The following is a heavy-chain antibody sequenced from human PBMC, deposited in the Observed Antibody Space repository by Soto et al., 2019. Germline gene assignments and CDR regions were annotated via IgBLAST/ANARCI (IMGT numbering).Heavy chain of an antibody. V-gene: IGHV4-34*01. CDR1: GVSFSGYY. CDR3: ARVGIAAAGTPIDY. J-gene: IGHJ4*02. D-gene: IGHD6-13*01. Sequence: SETLSLTCAVYGVSFSGYYWSWIRQPPGKGLEWIGDINHSGSTNYNPSLKSRVTISVDTSKNQSSLKLSSVTAADTAVYYCARVGIAAAGTPIDYWGQGTLVTVSS. CDR2: INHSGST.